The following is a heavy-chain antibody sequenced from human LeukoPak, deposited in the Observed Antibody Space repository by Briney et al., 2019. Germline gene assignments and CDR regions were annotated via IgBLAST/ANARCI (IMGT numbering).Heavy chain of an antibody. J-gene: IGHJ6*02. CDR3: ATYNPEHYYYYGMDV. CDR1: GGTFISYA. V-gene: IGHV1-24*01. Sequence: ASVKVSCKASGGTFISYAISWVRQAPGQGLEWMGGFDPEDGETIYAQKFQGRVTMTEDTSTDTAYMELSSLRSEDTAVYYCATYNPEHYYYYGMDVWGQGTTVTVSS. CDR2: FDPEDGET. D-gene: IGHD1-14*01.